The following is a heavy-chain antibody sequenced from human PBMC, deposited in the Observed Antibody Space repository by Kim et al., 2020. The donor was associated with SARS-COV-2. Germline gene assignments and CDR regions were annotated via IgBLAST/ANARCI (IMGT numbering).Heavy chain of an antibody. J-gene: IGHJ6*02. CDR3: AKDQGPKGVVPAAQSQNYYYYYGMDV. D-gene: IGHD2-2*01. Sequence: GGSLRLSCAASGFTFSSYGMHWVRQAPGKGLEWVAVISYDGSNKYYADSVKGRFTISRDNSKNTLYLQMNSLRAEDTAVYYCAKDQGPKGVVPAAQSQNYYYYYGMDVWGQGTTVTVSS. CDR1: GFTFSSYG. CDR2: ISYDGSNK. V-gene: IGHV3-30*18.